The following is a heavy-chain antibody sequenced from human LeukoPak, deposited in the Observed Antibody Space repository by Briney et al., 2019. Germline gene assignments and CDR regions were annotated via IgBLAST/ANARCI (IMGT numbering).Heavy chain of an antibody. CDR2: INQDGSEI. J-gene: IGHJ4*02. V-gene: IGHV3-7*01. D-gene: IGHD3-22*01. CDR3: ARPYYDSSGYQYPPDY. Sequence: GGSLRLSCAASGFTFSNYWMSWVRQAPGKGLEWLANINQDGSEIYYVDSVKGRFTISRDNGKNSLYLQINSLRADDTAVYYCARPYYDSSGYQYPPDYWGQGTLVTVSS. CDR1: GFTFSNYW.